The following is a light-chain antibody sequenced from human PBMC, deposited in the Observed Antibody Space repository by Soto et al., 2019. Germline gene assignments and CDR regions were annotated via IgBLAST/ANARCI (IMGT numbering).Light chain of an antibody. CDR3: QQYYSYPRVT. J-gene: IGKJ3*01. CDR1: QTVNNN. CDR2: GAS. Sequence: VMTQAPATLSVSPGEGATLSCRASQTVNNNVAWYQLKDGQVPRLLIYGASTRATDIPARFSGSGSGTEFTLTISSLQSEDFATYYCQQYYSYPRVTFGPGTKVDIK. V-gene: IGKV3-15*01.